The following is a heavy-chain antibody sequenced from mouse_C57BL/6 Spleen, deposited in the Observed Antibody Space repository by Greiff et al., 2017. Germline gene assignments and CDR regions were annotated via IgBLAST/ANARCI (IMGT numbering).Heavy chain of an antibody. CDR3: ARWDYYGSSMGAMDY. D-gene: IGHD1-1*01. CDR2: IDPSDSET. Sequence: QVQLQQSGAELVRPGSSVKLSCKASGYTFTSYWMHWVKQRPIQGLEWIGNIDPSDSETHYNQKFKDKATLTVDKSSSTAYMQLSSLTSEDSAVYYCARWDYYGSSMGAMDYWGQGTSVTVSS. J-gene: IGHJ4*01. CDR1: GYTFTSYW. V-gene: IGHV1-52*01.